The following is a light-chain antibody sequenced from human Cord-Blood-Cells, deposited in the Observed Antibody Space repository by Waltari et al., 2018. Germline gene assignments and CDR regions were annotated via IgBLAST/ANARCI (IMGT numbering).Light chain of an antibody. CDR2: DAS. V-gene: IGKV1-5*01. Sequence: EIQMTQSPSTLSSSVGERVTITCRASQSISSLLAWYQQKPGKAPKLLIYDASNLETGIPARFSGSGSGTEFTLTISSLEPDDFATYYCQQYNSYMFTFGPGTKVDIK. CDR1: QSISSL. CDR3: QQYNSYMFT. J-gene: IGKJ3*01.